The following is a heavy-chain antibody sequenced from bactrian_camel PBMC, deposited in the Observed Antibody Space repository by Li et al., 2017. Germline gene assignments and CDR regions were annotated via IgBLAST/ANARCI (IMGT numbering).Heavy chain of an antibody. V-gene: IGHV3S31*01. CDR1: GFTFSMHA. CDR2: MDIIGGGNT. CDR3: AARRGGYSWDGSAFGC. D-gene: IGHD6*01. J-gene: IGHJ6*01. Sequence: DVQLVESGGGLVQPGGSLRLSCAASGFTFSMHAMSWVRQAPGKGPEWVSGMDIIGGGNTYYSDFAKGRFTISRDNAMNTLYLQMNSLKPEDSAMYYCAARRGGYSWDGSAFGCWGQGTQVTVS.